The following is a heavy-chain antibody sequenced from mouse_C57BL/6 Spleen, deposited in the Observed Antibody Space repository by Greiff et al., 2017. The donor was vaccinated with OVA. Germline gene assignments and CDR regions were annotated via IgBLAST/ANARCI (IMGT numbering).Heavy chain of an antibody. CDR3: TRTGTEGAMDY. D-gene: IGHD4-1*01. Sequence: QVQLQQSGAELVRPGASVTLSCKASGYTFTDYEMHWVKQTPVHGLEWIGAIDPETGGTAYNQKFKGKAILTADKSSSTAYMELRSLTSEDSAVYYCTRTGTEGAMDYWGQGTSVTVSS. CDR1: GYTFTDYE. J-gene: IGHJ4*01. CDR2: IDPETGGT. V-gene: IGHV1-15*01.